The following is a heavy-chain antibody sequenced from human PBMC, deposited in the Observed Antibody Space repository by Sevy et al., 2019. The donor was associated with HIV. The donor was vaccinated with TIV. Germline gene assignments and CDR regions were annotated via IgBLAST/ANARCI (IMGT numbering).Heavy chain of an antibody. Sequence: ASVKVSCKASGYTFTDYYIHWVRQAPGQGLEWMGWINPDSGGPNYAPKFQGRVTLTRDTSISTAYMELSRLKSDDTAVYYCVRDDRDGYFEYWGQGTLVTVSS. CDR2: INPDSGGP. CDR1: GYTFTDYY. CDR3: VRDDRDGYFEY. J-gene: IGHJ4*02. V-gene: IGHV1-2*02.